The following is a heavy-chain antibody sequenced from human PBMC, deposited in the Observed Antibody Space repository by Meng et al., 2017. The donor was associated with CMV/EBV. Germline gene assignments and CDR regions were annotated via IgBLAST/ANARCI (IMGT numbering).Heavy chain of an antibody. CDR1: GSTVTSNG. CDR3: ARNYYGSGSWFDP. J-gene: IGHJ5*02. V-gene: IGHV1-18*01. Sequence: VKLAPAGAGLKKPGALGKAPCKASGSTVTSNGIRCVRQAPGQGLEWMGWISADNGNTNYAQKLQGRVTMTTDTSTSTAYMELRSLRSDDTAAYYCARNYYGSGSWFDPWGQGTLVTVSS. CDR2: ISADNGNT. D-gene: IGHD3-10*01.